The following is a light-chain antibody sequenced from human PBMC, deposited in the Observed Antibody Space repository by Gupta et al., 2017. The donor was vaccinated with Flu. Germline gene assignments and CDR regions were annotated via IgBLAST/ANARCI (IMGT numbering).Light chain of an antibody. CDR3: SSYTSSSTLYV. Sequence: QSPLTQPASVSGSPGQSLTISCTGTSSDVGGYNYVSWYQQHPGKAPKLIIYDVSNRPSGVSNRFSGSKSGNTDSLTISGLQAEDEADYYCSSYTSSSTLYVYGTGTKVTVL. CDR2: DVS. CDR1: SSDVGGYNY. V-gene: IGLV2-14*01. J-gene: IGLJ1*01.